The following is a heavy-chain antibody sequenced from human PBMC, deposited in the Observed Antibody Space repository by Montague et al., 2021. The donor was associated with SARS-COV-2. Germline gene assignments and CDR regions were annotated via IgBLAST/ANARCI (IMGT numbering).Heavy chain of an antibody. V-gene: IGHV3-30*04. D-gene: IGHD3-9*01. CDR3: AREGRYFDWLLNYYYCGMDV. CDR2: ISYDGSNK. Sequence: SMRLSCAASGFTFSSYALHWVRQAPGKGLEWVAVISYDGSNKYYLYSVKGRFTISRDNSKNTLYLQMNSLRAEDTAVYYCAREGRYFDWLLNYYYCGMDVWGQGTTVTVSS. J-gene: IGHJ6*02. CDR1: GFTFSSYA.